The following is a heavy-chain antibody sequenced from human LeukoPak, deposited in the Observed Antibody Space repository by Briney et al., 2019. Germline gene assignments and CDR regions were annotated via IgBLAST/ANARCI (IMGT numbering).Heavy chain of an antibody. Sequence: GGSLRLSCAASGFTFSGYTMNWVRQAPGKGLEWVSYISTSSSTIYYADSVKGRFTISRDNAKNSLYLQMNSLRAEDTAVYYCARTPRFSGGSCYFDYWGQGTLVTVSS. V-gene: IGHV3-48*01. CDR1: GFTFSGYT. CDR3: ARTPRFSGGSCYFDY. D-gene: IGHD2-15*01. CDR2: ISTSSSTI. J-gene: IGHJ4*02.